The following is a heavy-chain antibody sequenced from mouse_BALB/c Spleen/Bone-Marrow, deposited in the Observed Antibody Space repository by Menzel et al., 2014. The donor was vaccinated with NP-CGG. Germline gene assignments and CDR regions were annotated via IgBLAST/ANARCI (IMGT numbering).Heavy chain of an antibody. CDR1: GFTFSSFG. V-gene: IGHV5-17*02. CDR3: ARGGNFAWFAY. D-gene: IGHD2-1*01. CDR2: ISSSSSTI. Sequence: DVHLVESGGGLVQPGGSRKLSCAASGFTFSSFGMHWVRQAPEKGLEWVAYISSSSSTIYYADTVKGRFTISRDNPKNTLFLQMTSLRSEDTAMYYCARGGNFAWFAYWGQGTLVTVSA. J-gene: IGHJ3*01.